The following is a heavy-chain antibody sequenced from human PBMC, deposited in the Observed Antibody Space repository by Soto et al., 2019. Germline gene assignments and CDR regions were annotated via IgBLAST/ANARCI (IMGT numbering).Heavy chain of an antibody. V-gene: IGHV4-39*01. J-gene: IGHJ4*02. CDR1: GGSISSSSYY. Sequence: TSETLSLTCTVSGGSISSSSYYWGWIRQPPGKGLEWIGSIYYSGSTYYNPSLKSRVTISVDTSKNQFSLKLSSVTAADTAVYYCAAFQDYYGSGSYYIGSPPRPNYYFDYWGQGTLVTVSS. CDR2: IYYSGST. CDR3: AAFQDYYGSGSYYIGSPPRPNYYFDY. D-gene: IGHD3-10*01.